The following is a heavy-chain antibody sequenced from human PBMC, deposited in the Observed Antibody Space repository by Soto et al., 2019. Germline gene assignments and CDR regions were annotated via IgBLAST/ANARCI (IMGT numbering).Heavy chain of an antibody. V-gene: IGHV3-23*01. CDR3: AKVPVTSRWGPLDY. D-gene: IGHD2-21*02. CDR1: GFTFSSYA. CDR2: ISRTTGLT. J-gene: IGHJ4*02. Sequence: GGSLRLSCAASGFTFSSYAMAWLRQAPGKGLEWVSGISRTTGLTYHADSVKGRFTISRDNSQNTLWLQMNSLRAEDTAIYYCAKVPVTSRWGPLDYWGQGTLVTVSS.